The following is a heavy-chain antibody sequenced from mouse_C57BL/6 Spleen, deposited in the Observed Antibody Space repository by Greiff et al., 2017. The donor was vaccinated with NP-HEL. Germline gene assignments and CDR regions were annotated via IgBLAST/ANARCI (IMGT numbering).Heavy chain of an antibody. V-gene: IGHV1-52*01. CDR2: IDPSDSET. D-gene: IGHD2-1*01. Sequence: QVQLQQPGAELVRPGSSVKLSCKASGYTFTSYWMHWVKQRPIQGLEWIGNIDPSDSETHYNQKFKDKATLTVDKSSSTAYMQLSSLTSEDSAVDYGSRKGDSDGNSDYYAMDYWGQGTSVTVSS. CDR1: GYTFTSYW. J-gene: IGHJ4*01. CDR3: SRKGDSDGNSDYYAMDY.